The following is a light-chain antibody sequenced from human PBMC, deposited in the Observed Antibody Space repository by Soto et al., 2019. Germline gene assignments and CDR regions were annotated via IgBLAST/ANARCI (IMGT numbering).Light chain of an antibody. J-gene: IGKJ2*01. V-gene: IGKV2-30*01. CDR1: QSLVYSDGNTY. CDR2: NVS. CDR3: MQGTHWPPYT. Sequence: DVVMTQSPLSLPVTVGQPASISCRSSQSLVYSDGNTYLSWFLQRPGQSPRRLIYNVSNRDSRVPDRFSGSGSGTDFTLTISRVKAEDVGIYYCMQGTHWPPYTFGQGTKVDIK.